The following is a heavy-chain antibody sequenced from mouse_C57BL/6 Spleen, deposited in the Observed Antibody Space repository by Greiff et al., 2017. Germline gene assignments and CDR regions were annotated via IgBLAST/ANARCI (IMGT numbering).Heavy chain of an antibody. CDR1: GYSITSGYY. V-gene: IGHV3-6*01. CDR2: ISYDGSN. D-gene: IGHD1-1*01. J-gene: IGHJ1*03. CDR3: ARGDYGSRDWYFDV. Sequence: EVQLVESGPGLVKPSQSLSLTCSVTGYSITSGYYWNWIRQFPGNKLEWMGYISYDGSNNYNPSLKNRISITRDTSKNQFFLKLNSVTTEDTATYYCARGDYGSRDWYFDVWGTGTTVTVSS.